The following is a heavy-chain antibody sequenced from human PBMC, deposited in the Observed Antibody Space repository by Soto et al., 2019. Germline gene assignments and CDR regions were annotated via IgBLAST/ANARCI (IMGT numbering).Heavy chain of an antibody. CDR3: ARGAAAVDY. J-gene: IGHJ4*02. Sequence: SETLSLTCTVSGGSISSYYWSWIRQPPGKGLEWIGYIYYSGSTNYNPSLKSRVTISVDTSKNQFSLKLSSVTAADTAVYYCARGAAAVDYWGQGTLVTVSS. CDR1: GGSISSYY. D-gene: IGHD6-13*01. CDR2: IYYSGST. V-gene: IGHV4-59*01.